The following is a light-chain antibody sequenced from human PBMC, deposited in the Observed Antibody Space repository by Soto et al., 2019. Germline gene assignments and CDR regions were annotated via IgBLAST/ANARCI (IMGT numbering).Light chain of an antibody. CDR2: GAS. Sequence: ETVMTQSPATLSVSPGESATLSCRASQSVGTNLAWYQQKPGQAPRLLIYGASTRVTGMPARFSGSGSGTEFTLTISSLQSEDSAVYYCQKYKNWPRTFGQGTKVEIE. CDR3: QKYKNWPRT. CDR1: QSVGTN. V-gene: IGKV3-15*01. J-gene: IGKJ1*01.